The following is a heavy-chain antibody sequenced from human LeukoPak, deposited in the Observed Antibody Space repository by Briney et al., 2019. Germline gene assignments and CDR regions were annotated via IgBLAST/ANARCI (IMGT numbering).Heavy chain of an antibody. V-gene: IGHV4-39*01. CDR2: IYYSGST. D-gene: IGHD3-10*01. J-gene: IGHJ6*03. CDR1: GGPISNNFYY. Sequence: SETLSLTCTVSGGPISNNFYYWGWIRQPPGKGLEWIGSIYYSGSTFYNPSLKSRVTISVDTSKNQFSLKLSSVTATDTAVYYCAKTQTRVVWGKGTTVTVSS. CDR3: AKTQTRVV.